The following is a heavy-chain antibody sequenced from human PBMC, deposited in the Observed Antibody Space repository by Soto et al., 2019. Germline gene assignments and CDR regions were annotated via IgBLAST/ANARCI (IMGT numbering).Heavy chain of an antibody. CDR2: IWSDGSKT. CDR3: TRDKGRLTFDT. CDR1: GFTFTTSG. J-gene: IGHJ4*01. D-gene: IGHD3-9*01. V-gene: IGHV3-33*01. Sequence: PLVESGAGVVQPGESLRLSCEGSGFTFTTSGLHWVRQAPGKGMERVACIWSDGSKTYYAESVKGRFTISRDQSKNTLYLHMNSMRGGDTAIYSCTRDKGRLTFDTWGHGTMVTVSS.